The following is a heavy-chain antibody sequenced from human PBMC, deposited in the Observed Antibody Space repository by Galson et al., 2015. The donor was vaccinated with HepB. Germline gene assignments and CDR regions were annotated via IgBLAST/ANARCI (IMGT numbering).Heavy chain of an antibody. J-gene: IGHJ4*02. V-gene: IGHV1-18*04. CDR3: ARDGLGYCSSTSCYTTDY. D-gene: IGHD2-2*02. CDR1: GYTFTSYG. CDR2: ISAYNGNT. Sequence: SVKVSCKASGYTFTSYGISWVRQAPGQGLEWMGWISAYNGNTNYAQKLQGRVTMTTDTSTSTAYMELRSLRSDDTAVYYCARDGLGYCSSTSCYTTDYWGQGTLVTVSS.